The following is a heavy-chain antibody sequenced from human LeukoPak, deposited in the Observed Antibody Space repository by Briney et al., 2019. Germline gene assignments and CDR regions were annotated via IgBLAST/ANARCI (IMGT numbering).Heavy chain of an antibody. D-gene: IGHD7-27*01. J-gene: IGHJ4*02. CDR1: GFTFSSYA. V-gene: IGHV3-23*01. CDR2: ITGSGGST. CDR3: ATERNWVFDY. Sequence: GGSLRLSCAASGFTFSSYAMSWVRQAPGRGLEWVSAITGSGGSTYYADSVKGRFTISRDNSKNTLYVQMNSLRAEDAAVYYCATERNWVFDYWGQGTLVTVSS.